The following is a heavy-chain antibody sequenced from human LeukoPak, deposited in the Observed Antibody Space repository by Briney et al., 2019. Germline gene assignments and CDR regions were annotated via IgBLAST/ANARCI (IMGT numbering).Heavy chain of an antibody. CDR3: ARDPATVVRYFDY. V-gene: IGHV1-18*01. D-gene: IGHD4-23*01. Sequence: ASVTVSFTASGYTFTSYGISWVRQAPGQGLEWMGWISAYNGNTNYAQKLQGRVTMTTDTSTSTAYMELRSLRSDDTAVYYCARDPATVVRYFDYWGQGTLVTVSS. CDR2: ISAYNGNT. CDR1: GYTFTSYG. J-gene: IGHJ4*02.